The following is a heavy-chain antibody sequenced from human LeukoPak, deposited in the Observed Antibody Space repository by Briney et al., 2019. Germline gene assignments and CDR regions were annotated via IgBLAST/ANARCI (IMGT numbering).Heavy chain of an antibody. CDR2: ISQNGDNT. CDR3: MNPNHYGSGR. V-gene: IGHV3-64D*06. CDR1: GFSFSSYV. Sequence: GGSLRLSCSVSGFSFSSYVLHWVRQAPGKGLESVSGISQNGDNTYYADSVKGRFTISKDNSENTMYLQMNSLRPEDTAVYYCMNPNHYGSGRWGQGTLVTVSS. D-gene: IGHD3-10*01. J-gene: IGHJ4*02.